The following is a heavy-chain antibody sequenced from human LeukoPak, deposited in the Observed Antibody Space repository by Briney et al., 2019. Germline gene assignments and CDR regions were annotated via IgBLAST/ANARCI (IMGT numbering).Heavy chain of an antibody. CDR1: GFIFSNYN. CDR3: ARALGYSYGYVIDY. D-gene: IGHD5-18*01. Sequence: GGSLRLSCAASGFIFSNYNMNWVRQAPGKGLEWVSYISSTSGSIYYADSVKGRFTISGDNAKNSLYLQMSSLRAEDTGVYYCARALGYSYGYVIDYWGQGTLVTVSS. J-gene: IGHJ4*02. CDR2: ISSTSGSI. V-gene: IGHV3-48*01.